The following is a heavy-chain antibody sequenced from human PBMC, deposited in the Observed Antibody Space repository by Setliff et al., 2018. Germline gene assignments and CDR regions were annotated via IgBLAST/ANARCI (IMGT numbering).Heavy chain of an antibody. Sequence: KASETLSLTCTVSGGSISSGGYYWSWIRQHPGKGLEWIGYIYYSGSTYYNPSLKSRVTISVDTSKNQFSLKLSSVTAADTAVYYCARQVSHYDFWSGYYGYYYYYMDVWGKGTTVTVS. V-gene: IGHV4-31*03. CDR3: ARQVSHYDFWSGYYGYYYYYMDV. CDR2: IYYSGST. D-gene: IGHD3-3*01. CDR1: GGSISSGGYY. J-gene: IGHJ6*03.